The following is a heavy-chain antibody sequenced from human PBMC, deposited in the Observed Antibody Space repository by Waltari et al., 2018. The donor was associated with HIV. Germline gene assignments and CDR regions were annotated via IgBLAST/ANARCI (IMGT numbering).Heavy chain of an antibody. V-gene: IGHV4-39*01. D-gene: IGHD3-22*01. CDR1: GGSICRSSHY. CDR2: IYYSGGT. J-gene: IGHJ3*02. CDR3: ARQGYYYDSSGYYTGAFDI. Sequence: QLQLQESGPGLVKPSETLSLTCTVSGGSICRSSHYWGWIRQPPGKGLEWIGSIYYSGGTYYNPSLKSRVTISVDTSKNQFSLKLSSVTAADTAVYYCARQGYYYDSSGYYTGAFDIWGQGTVVTVSS.